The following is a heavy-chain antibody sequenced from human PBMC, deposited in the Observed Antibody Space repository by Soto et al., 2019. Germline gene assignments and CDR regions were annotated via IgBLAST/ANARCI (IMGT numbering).Heavy chain of an antibody. Sequence: GGSLRLSCVASGITLSDNYMTWIRQAPGKGLEWLSYISNSDYTTYYADSVKGRFTISRDNAKNSLYLQLNGLRVEDTAVYYCESGKWSLYYWGKGILVTVSS. D-gene: IGHD2-8*01. V-gene: IGHV3-11*01. CDR1: GITLSDNY. CDR3: ESGKWSLYY. CDR2: ISNSDYTT. J-gene: IGHJ4*02.